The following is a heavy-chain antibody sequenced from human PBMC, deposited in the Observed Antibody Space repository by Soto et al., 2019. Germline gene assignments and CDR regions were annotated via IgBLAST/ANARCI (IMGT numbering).Heavy chain of an antibody. CDR3: AGSRYSSSWYWLSY. D-gene: IGHD6-13*01. V-gene: IGHV1-69*12. CDR2: IIPIFGTA. CDR1: GGTFSSYA. Sequence: QVQLVQSGAEVKKPGSSVKVSCKASGGTFSSYAISWVRQAPGQGLEWMGGIIPIFGTANYAQKFQGRVTIPADESTSTAYMELSSLRSGDTAVYYCAGSRYSSSWYWLSYWGQGTLVTVSS. J-gene: IGHJ4*02.